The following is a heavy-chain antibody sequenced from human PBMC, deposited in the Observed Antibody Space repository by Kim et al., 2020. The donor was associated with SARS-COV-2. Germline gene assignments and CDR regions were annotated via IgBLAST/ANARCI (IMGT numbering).Heavy chain of an antibody. Sequence: GGYLRLSCVASGFTFSSSALHWVRQAPGKGLDWVAVISYDGVHKYYADPVKGRFTISKDKSRNTLYLQMNRVRHEDTALYYCARGGFAEIEFYYAGLDV. J-gene: IGHJ6*01. D-gene: IGHD3-10*01. CDR3: ARGGFAEIEFYYAGLDV. CDR2: ISYDGVHK. V-gene: IGHV3-30*04. CDR1: GFTFSSSA.